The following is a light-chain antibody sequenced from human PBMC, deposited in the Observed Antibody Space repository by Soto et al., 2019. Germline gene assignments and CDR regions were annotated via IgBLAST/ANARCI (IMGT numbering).Light chain of an antibody. J-gene: IGKJ2*01. CDR2: GAS. Sequence: EIVLTQSPGTLSLSPGERATLSCRASQSFSSSYLAWYQQKPGQAPRLLIYGASSRATGIPDRFSGSGSGTEFTLTISGLEPEDCAVYYCQQYGSAVYTFGQGTKLEIK. CDR1: QSFSSSY. V-gene: IGKV3-20*01. CDR3: QQYGSAVYT.